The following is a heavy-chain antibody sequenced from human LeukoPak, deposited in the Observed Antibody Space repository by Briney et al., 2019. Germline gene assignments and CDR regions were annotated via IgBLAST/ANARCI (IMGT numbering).Heavy chain of an antibody. CDR2: IYPGGST. D-gene: IGHD2-15*01. CDR1: GGSISSYY. V-gene: IGHV4-4*07. Sequence: SETLSLTCTVSGGSISSYYWSWIRQPAGKGLEWIGRIYPGGSTNYNPSLKSRVTMSVDTSRNQFSLNLTSVTAADTAVYYCARALVPGSCSGGSCYPNHWFDPWGQGTLVTVSS. J-gene: IGHJ5*02. CDR3: ARALVPGSCSGGSCYPNHWFDP.